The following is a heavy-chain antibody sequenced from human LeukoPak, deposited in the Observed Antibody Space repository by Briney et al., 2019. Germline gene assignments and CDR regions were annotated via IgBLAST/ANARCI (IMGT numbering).Heavy chain of an antibody. CDR2: ISSTSTYI. CDR3: ARFTGHGEYDGGLDH. CDR1: GFTFSTYT. D-gene: IGHD4-17*01. V-gene: IGHV3-21*01. J-gene: IGHJ4*02. Sequence: GGSLRLSCVAYGFTFSTYTMTWVRQAPGKWLEWVSSISSTSTYIYYAASVKGRFTISRDNAKNSLSLQMNSLRAEDTAVYYCARFTGHGEYDGGLDHWGQGTLVTVSS.